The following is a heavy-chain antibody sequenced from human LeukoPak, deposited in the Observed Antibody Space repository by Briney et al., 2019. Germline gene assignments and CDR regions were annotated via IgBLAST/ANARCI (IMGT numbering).Heavy chain of an antibody. J-gene: IGHJ5*02. CDR1: GYSISSGYY. Sequence: SETLSLTCTVSGYSISSGYYWGWIRQPPGKGLEWIGSIYPSGSTYYYPSLESRVTISLDTSKNQFSLKLSSVTAADTAVYYCARAYFSSWYMNWFDPWGQGTLVTVSS. V-gene: IGHV4-38-2*02. D-gene: IGHD6-13*01. CDR2: IYPSGST. CDR3: ARAYFSSWYMNWFDP.